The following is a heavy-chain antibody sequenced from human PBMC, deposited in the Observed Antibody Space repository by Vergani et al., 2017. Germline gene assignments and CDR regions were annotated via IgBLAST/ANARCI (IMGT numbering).Heavy chain of an antibody. D-gene: IGHD2-2*01. CDR3: ARGRLGYCSSTSCPGDDEYFQH. V-gene: IGHV1-18*01. Sequence: QVQLVQSGAEVKKPGASVKVSCKASGYTFTSYGISWVRQAPGQGLEWMGWISAYNGNTNYAQKLQGRVTMTTDTSTSTAYMELRSLRSDDTAVYYCARGRLGYCSSTSCPGDDEYFQHGGQGTLVTVSS. CDR1: GYTFTSYG. CDR2: ISAYNGNT. J-gene: IGHJ1*01.